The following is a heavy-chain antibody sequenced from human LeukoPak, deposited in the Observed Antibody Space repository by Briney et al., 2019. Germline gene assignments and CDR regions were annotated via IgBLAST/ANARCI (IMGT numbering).Heavy chain of an antibody. CDR1: GYTFTGYY. CDR3: ARGSDYEDAFDI. D-gene: IGHD4-17*01. Sequence: ASVKVSCEASGYTFTGYYMHWVRQAPGQGLEWMGWINPNSGGTNYAQKFQDRVTMTRDTSISTAYMELSRLRSDDTAVYYCARGSDYEDAFDIWGQGTMVTVSS. J-gene: IGHJ3*02. CDR2: INPNSGGT. V-gene: IGHV1-2*02.